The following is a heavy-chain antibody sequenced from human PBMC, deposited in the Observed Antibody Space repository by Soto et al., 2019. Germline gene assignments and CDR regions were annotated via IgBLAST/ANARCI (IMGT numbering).Heavy chain of an antibody. V-gene: IGHV1-18*04. CDR1: GYTFTSYG. D-gene: IGHD6-13*01. J-gene: IGHJ4*02. CDR3: AREGAIAAAAHDFDY. CDR2: ISAYNGNT. Sequence: VASVKVSCKASGYTFTSYGISWVRQAPGQGLEWMGWISAYNGNTNYAQKLQGRVTMTTDTSTSTAYMELRSLRSDDTAVYYCAREGAIAAAAHDFDYWGQGTLVTVSS.